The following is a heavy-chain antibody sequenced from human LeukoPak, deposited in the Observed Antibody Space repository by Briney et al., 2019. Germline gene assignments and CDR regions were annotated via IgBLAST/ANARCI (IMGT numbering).Heavy chain of an antibody. CDR2: ISGSGVST. D-gene: IGHD4-17*01. V-gene: IGHV3-23*01. CDR1: GFTFSTYA. Sequence: GGSLILSCAASGFTFSTYAMNWDRQAPGKGLEWVSGISGSGVSTYHAGSVKGRFTISRDNSKNTLYLKMNSLRAEDTAVYYCAKDLRRVSDYGDFGTPDHWGQGTLVTVSS. J-gene: IGHJ4*02. CDR3: AKDLRRVSDYGDFGTPDH.